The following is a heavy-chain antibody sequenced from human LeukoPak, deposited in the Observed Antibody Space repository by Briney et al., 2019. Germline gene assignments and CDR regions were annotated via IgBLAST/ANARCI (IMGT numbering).Heavy chain of an antibody. CDR2: INWNGGST. J-gene: IGHJ4*02. CDR1: GFTFDDYG. Sequence: GGSLRLSCAASGFTFDDYGMSWVRQAPGKGLEWVSGINWNGGSTGYADSVKGRFTISRDNAKNSLYLQMNSLRAEDTAVYYCAKDLSIGFGELLSSPFDYWGQGTLVTVSS. V-gene: IGHV3-20*04. D-gene: IGHD3-10*01. CDR3: AKDLSIGFGELLSSPFDY.